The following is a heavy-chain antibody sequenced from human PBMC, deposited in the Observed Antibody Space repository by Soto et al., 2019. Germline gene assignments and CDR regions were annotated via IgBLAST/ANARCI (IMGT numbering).Heavy chain of an antibody. J-gene: IGHJ6*02. D-gene: IGHD4-4*01. CDR2: IIPIFGTA. CDR3: ARGDPDYSNSGHYYYGMDV. Sequence: AASVKVSCKASGGTFSSHAISWVRQAPGQGLEWMGGIIPIFGTANYAQKFQGRVTITADESTSTAYMELSSLRSEDTAVYYCARGDPDYSNSGHYYYGMDVWGQGTTVTVSS. V-gene: IGHV1-69*13. CDR1: GGTFSSHA.